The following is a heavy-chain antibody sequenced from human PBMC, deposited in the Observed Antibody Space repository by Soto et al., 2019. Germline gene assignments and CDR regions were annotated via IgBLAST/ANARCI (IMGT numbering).Heavy chain of an antibody. D-gene: IGHD2-15*01. CDR3: ARDRVGYCSGGSCYSAGYYYYGMDV. V-gene: IGHV3-53*01. CDR2: IYSGGST. Sequence: EVQLVESGGGLIQPGGSLRLSCAASGFTVSSNYMSWVRQAPGKGLEWVSVIYSGGSTYYADSVKGRFTISRDNSKNTLYLQMNSLRAEDTAVYYCARDRVGYCSGGSCYSAGYYYYGMDVWGQGTTVTVSS. CDR1: GFTVSSNY. J-gene: IGHJ6*02.